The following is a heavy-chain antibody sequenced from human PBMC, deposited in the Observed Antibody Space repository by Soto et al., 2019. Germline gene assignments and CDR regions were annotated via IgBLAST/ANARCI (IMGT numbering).Heavy chain of an antibody. Sequence: EVQLVESGGGLVQPGGSLRLSCTASGFTFSSYSMNWVRQAPGKGLEWVSYISSSSSTIYYADSVKGRFTVSRDNAKNSLYLQMNSLRAEDTAVYYCASSWFGELFFDYWGQGTLVTVSS. J-gene: IGHJ4*02. CDR1: GFTFSSYS. D-gene: IGHD3-10*01. CDR3: ASSWFGELFFDY. V-gene: IGHV3-48*01. CDR2: ISSSSSTI.